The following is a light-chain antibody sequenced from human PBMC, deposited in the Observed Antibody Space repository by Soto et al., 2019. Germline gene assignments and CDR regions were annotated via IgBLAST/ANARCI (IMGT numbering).Light chain of an antibody. CDR2: KAS. CDR3: QHYTIYSEA. V-gene: IGKV1-5*03. J-gene: IGKJ1*01. CDR1: QTISSW. Sequence: DIQMTQSPSTLSGSVGDRVTITCRASQTISSWLAWYQQKPGKAPKLLIYKASTLKSGVPSRFSGSGSGTEFTLTSSSLQPDDFATYYCQHYTIYSEAFGQGTKVELK.